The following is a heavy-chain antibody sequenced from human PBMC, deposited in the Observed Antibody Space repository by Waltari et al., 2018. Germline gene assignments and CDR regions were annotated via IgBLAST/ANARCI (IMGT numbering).Heavy chain of an antibody. CDR2: IDSGGSDT. CDR1: GFTFSNLW. Sequence: EVQLVESGGVLVHPGGSLRLSYEASGFTFSNLWMHWVRQAPGKGLVVVSRIDSGGSDTSYAGSVKGRFTISRDNTKNTLYLQMNSLRGEDTGVYYCARDLYDTGSGDYPGRDFWGQGTLVTVAS. J-gene: IGHJ4*02. V-gene: IGHV3-74*01. D-gene: IGHD1-26*01. CDR3: ARDLYDTGSGDYPGRDF.